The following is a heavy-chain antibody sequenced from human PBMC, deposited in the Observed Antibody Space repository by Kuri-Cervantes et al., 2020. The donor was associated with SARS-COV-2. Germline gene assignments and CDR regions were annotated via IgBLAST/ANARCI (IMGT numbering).Heavy chain of an antibody. CDR3: ASGEIAASGTIYYFDY. CDR2: ISSSSSYI. V-gene: IGHV3-21*01. CDR1: GFTFSSYS. J-gene: IGHJ4*02. Sequence: GESLKISCAASGFTFSSYSMNWARQAPGKGLEWVSSISSSSSYIYYADSVKGRFTISRDNAKNSLYLQMNSLRAEDTAVYYCASGEIAASGTIYYFDYWGQGTLVTVSS. D-gene: IGHD1-7*01.